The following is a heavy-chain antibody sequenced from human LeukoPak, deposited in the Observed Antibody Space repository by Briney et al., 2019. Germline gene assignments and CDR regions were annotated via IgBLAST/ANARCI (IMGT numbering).Heavy chain of an antibody. CDR1: GFTFSNYA. Sequence: GGSLRLSCAASGFTFSNYAMSWVRQSPGKGLEWVSGLSAGGAGSYYADSVKGRFTISRDNAKNSLYLQMNSLRAEDTAVYYCARVFLGSSWSPFDCWGQGTLVTVSS. J-gene: IGHJ4*02. CDR2: LSAGGAGS. V-gene: IGHV3-23*01. D-gene: IGHD6-13*01. CDR3: ARVFLGSSWSPFDC.